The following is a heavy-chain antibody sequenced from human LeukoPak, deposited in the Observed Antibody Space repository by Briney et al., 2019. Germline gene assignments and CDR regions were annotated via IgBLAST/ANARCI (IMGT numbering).Heavy chain of an antibody. J-gene: IGHJ1*01. D-gene: IGHD4-23*01. CDR1: GFTFGTYA. Sequence: PGRSLRLSCEGSGFTFGTYAMSWVRQAPGKGLDWVGLIRSKTYGGTTEYGTSVKDRFIISRDDSKNTAYLQMNNLKAEDTGVYYCTRDENDDITPEDIQEWGQGTLVIVSS. CDR2: IRSKTYGGTT. V-gene: IGHV3-49*04. CDR3: TRDENDDITPEDIQE.